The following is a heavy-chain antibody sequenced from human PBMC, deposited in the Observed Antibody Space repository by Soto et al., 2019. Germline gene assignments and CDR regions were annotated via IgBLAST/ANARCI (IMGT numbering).Heavy chain of an antibody. D-gene: IGHD1-1*01. CDR2: ISYDGSNK. CDR1: GFTFSSYG. J-gene: IGHJ4*02. CDR3: VNARTTTAWTFGD. Sequence: PGGSLRLSCAASGFTFSSYGMHWVRQAPGKGLEWVAVISYDGSNKYYADSVKGRFTISRDNSKNTLYLQMNNLRSEDTALYHCVNARTTTAWTFGDWGEGTLVTVSS. V-gene: IGHV3-30*03.